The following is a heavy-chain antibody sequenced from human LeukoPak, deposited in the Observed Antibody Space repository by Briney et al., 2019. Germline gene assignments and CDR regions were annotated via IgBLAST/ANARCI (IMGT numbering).Heavy chain of an antibody. CDR2: INSDGTST. D-gene: IGHD2-2*01. Sequence: PGGSLRLSCAASGFTLSNAWMHWVRQAPGKGPVWVSRINSDGTSTSYANSVKGRFTISRDNSKNTLYLQMNSLRAEDTAVYYCAKVNIVLVPTARRWFDPWGQGTLVTVSS. J-gene: IGHJ5*02. CDR1: GFTLSNAW. CDR3: AKVNIVLVPTARRWFDP. V-gene: IGHV3-74*01.